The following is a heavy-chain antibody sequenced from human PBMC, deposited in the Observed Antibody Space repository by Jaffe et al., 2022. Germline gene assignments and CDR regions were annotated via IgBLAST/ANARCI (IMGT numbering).Heavy chain of an antibody. J-gene: IGHJ5*02. V-gene: IGHV3-21*01. Sequence: EVQLVESGGGLVKPGGSLRLSCAASGFTFSSYSMNWVRQAPGKGLEWVSSISSSSSYIYYADSVKGRFTISRDNAKNSLYLQMNSLRAEDTAVYYCARDYDFWSGSGRLWFDPWGQGTLVTVSS. CDR2: ISSSSSYI. D-gene: IGHD3-3*01. CDR3: ARDYDFWSGSGRLWFDP. CDR1: GFTFSSYS.